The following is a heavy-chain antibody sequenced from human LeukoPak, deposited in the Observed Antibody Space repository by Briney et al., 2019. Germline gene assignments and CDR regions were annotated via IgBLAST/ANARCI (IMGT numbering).Heavy chain of an antibody. Sequence: PSDTLSLTCAVSGYSIRSGYYWGWIRQPPGKGLEWIGTIYHSGSTYYNPSLKSRVPIELNTSKNQFSLKLSSVTAADTAVYYCARGRVGAARRNYYYYYMDVWGKGTTVTVSS. D-gene: IGHD6-6*01. V-gene: IGHV4-38-2*01. J-gene: IGHJ6*03. CDR3: ARGRVGAARRNYYYYYMDV. CDR1: GYSIRSGYY. CDR2: IYHSGST.